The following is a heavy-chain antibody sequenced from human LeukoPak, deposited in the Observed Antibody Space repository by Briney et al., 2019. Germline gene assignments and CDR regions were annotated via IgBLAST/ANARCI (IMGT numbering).Heavy chain of an antibody. Sequence: PGGSLRLSCAASGFTFSSYAMSWVRQAPGKGLEWVSAISGSGGSTYYADPLKGRFTISRDNSRSTLYLQMNTLRAEDTAVYYCVKERDRGTDVADDFDLWGQGTLVTVSS. CDR3: VKERDRGTDVADDFDL. V-gene: IGHV3-23*01. CDR1: GFTFSSYA. CDR2: ISGSGGST. J-gene: IGHJ4*02. D-gene: IGHD6-19*01.